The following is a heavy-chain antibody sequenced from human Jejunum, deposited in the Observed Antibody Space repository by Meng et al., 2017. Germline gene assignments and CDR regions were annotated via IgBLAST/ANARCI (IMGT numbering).Heavy chain of an antibody. CDR3: ASDRITD. D-gene: IGHD3-16*01. V-gene: IGHV3-74*02. CDR2: VSTDGTIT. CDR1: GFSFSTYS. Sequence: GLLLESGGGLVKPGGSLRLSCVASGFSFSTYSMNWVRQAPGKGLVWLSRVSTDGTITNYADSVKGRFTISRDNAKDTVFLEMNSLRVEDTAVYYCASDRITDWGQGTLVTVSS. J-gene: IGHJ1*01.